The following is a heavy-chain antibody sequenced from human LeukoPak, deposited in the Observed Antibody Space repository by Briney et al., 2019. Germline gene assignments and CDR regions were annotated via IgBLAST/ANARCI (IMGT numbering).Heavy chain of an antibody. Sequence: PGGSLRLSCEASGFTFTTYSMTWVRQAPGKGLEWVSIISSGSSAIFSADALKGRFTISRDNAKNSLYLQMNSLRAEDTAVYYCARELVFSRYLSGWLQKTNPDVGYWGQGTLVTVSS. V-gene: IGHV3-21*01. CDR2: ISSGSSAI. CDR3: ARELVFSRYLSGWLQKTNPDVGY. J-gene: IGHJ4*02. CDR1: GFTFTTYS. D-gene: IGHD6-19*01.